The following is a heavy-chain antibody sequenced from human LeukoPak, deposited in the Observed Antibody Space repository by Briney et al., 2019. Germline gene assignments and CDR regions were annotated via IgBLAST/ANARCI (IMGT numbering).Heavy chain of an antibody. CDR1: GFTFSNYA. Sequence: GGSLRLSCAAPGFTFSNYAMSWVRQAPGKGLQWVSGISDSGGSTYYADSVKGRFTISRDNSKNTLYLQMNSLRAEDTAVYYCAKSPGSSGWFFDYWGQGTLVTVSS. J-gene: IGHJ4*02. D-gene: IGHD6-19*01. CDR2: ISDSGGST. V-gene: IGHV3-23*01. CDR3: AKSPGSSGWFFDY.